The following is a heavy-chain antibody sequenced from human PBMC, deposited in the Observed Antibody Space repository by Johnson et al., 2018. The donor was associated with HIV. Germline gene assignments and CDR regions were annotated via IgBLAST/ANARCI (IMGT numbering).Heavy chain of an antibody. CDR3: ASTRLGAFDI. J-gene: IGHJ3*02. D-gene: IGHD6-6*01. Sequence: MQLVESGGGLVQPGGSLRLSCAASGFTFSPYWMHWVRQAPGQGLVWVSRIISDVSSAIYTDSVKGRFTISRDNSGKTLYLQMDSLRVEDTAVYYCASTRLGAFDIWGQGTMVTVSS. V-gene: IGHV3-74*01. CDR2: IISDVSSA. CDR1: GFTFSPYW.